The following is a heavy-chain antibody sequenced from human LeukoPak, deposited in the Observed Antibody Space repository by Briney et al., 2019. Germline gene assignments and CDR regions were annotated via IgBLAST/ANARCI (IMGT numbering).Heavy chain of an antibody. J-gene: IGHJ6*03. CDR1: GGSFSGYY. D-gene: IGHD3-10*01. CDR3: ARIYYGSGSYYRQYYYYYMDV. CDR2: INHSGST. Sequence: SETLSLTCAVYGGSFSGYYWSWIRQPPGKGLEWIGEINHSGSTNYNPSLKSRVSISVDTSKNQFCLKLSSVTAADTAVYYCARIYYGSGSYYRQYYYYYMDVWGKGTTVTVSS. V-gene: IGHV4-34*01.